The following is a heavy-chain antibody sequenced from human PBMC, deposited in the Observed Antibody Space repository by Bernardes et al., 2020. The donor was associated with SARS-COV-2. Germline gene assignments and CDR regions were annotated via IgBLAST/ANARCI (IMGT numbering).Heavy chain of an antibody. Sequence: SETLYLTCTVSGGSISSSAYYWGWIRQSPGKGLEWIGSFYGSGTTYYNPSLQGRLTKSVDTSKNQFSLRLSSVTAADTAVYYCVGSSCGVDCYIGGLRSWDYGMDVWGQGTTVTVSS. CDR2: FYGSGTT. CDR1: GGSISSSAYY. V-gene: IGHV4-39*01. J-gene: IGHJ6*02. CDR3: VGSSCGVDCYIGGLRSWDYGMDV. D-gene: IGHD2-21*02.